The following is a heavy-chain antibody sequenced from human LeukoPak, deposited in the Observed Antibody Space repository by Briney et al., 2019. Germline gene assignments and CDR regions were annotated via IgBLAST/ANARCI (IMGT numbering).Heavy chain of an antibody. D-gene: IGHD3-22*01. V-gene: IGHV3-15*01. Sequence: GGSLRLSCAASGITVSQNDMSWVRQAPGKGLDWVGRIKSNTEDGTTEYAAPVKGRFTISRDDSKSMLYLQMNSLKTEGTAVYHCITGIRSGYYVYWGQGTLVTVSS. CDR1: GITVSQND. CDR2: IKSNTEDGTT. J-gene: IGHJ4*02. CDR3: ITGIRSGYYVY.